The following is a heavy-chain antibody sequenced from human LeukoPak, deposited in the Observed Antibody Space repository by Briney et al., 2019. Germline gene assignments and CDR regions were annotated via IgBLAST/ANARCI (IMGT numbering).Heavy chain of an antibody. CDR3: ARDRLEAVTDDDYFDY. Sequence: GGSLRLSCAASGFTFSTYAISWVRQAPGKGLEWVSCISSTSNYIFYADSVRGRFTISRDNAKNSLYLQMDSLRAEDTAVYYCARDRLEAVTDDDYFDYWGQGTLVTVSS. CDR1: GFTFSTYA. J-gene: IGHJ4*02. V-gene: IGHV3-21*01. D-gene: IGHD2-21*02. CDR2: ISSTSNYI.